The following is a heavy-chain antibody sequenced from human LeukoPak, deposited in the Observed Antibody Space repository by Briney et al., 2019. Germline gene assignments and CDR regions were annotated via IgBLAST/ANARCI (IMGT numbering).Heavy chain of an antibody. CDR1: GFTFSSYS. J-gene: IGHJ4*02. Sequence: PGGSLRLSCAASGFTFSSYSMNWVRQAPGKGLEWVSYISSSSSTIYYADSVKGRFTISRDNAKNSLYLQMNSLRAEDTAVYYCARDQPYSPHGGIVVVPAAFDYWGQGTLVTVSS. V-gene: IGHV3-48*04. CDR3: ARDQPYSPHGGIVVVPAAFDY. CDR2: ISSSSSTI. D-gene: IGHD2-2*01.